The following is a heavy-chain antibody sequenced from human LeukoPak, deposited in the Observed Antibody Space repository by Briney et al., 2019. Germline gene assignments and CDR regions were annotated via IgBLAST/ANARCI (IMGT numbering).Heavy chain of an antibody. V-gene: IGHV3-7*01. D-gene: IGHD3-16*01. CDR3: ARDKGGRLTFDY. CDR1: GFTFSIYR. Sequence: QPGGSLRLSCAASGFTFSIYRMSWVRQAPGKGLEWVANIKQDGSEKYYVDSVKGRFTISRDNAKNSLYLQVNSLRAEDTAVYYCARDKGGRLTFDYWGQGTLVTVSS. CDR2: IKQDGSEK. J-gene: IGHJ4*02.